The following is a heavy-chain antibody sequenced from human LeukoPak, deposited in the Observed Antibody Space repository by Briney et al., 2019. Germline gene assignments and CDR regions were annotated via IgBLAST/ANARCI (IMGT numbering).Heavy chain of an antibody. Sequence: GGSLRLSCAASGFTFSSYAMHWVRQAPGEGLEWVAVISYDGSNKYYADSVKGRFTISRDNSKNTLYLQMNSLRAEDTAVYYCARDLSPGALFLTGYYFNWFDPWGQGTLVTVSS. CDR1: GFTFSSYA. V-gene: IGHV3-30-3*01. D-gene: IGHD3-9*01. CDR2: ISYDGSNK. J-gene: IGHJ5*02. CDR3: ARDLSPGALFLTGYYFNWFDP.